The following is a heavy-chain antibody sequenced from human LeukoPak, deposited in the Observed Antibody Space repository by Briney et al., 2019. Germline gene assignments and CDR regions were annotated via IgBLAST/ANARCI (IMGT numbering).Heavy chain of an antibody. Sequence: GGSLRLSCAASGFTVSNNYMTWVRQAPGKGLEWVSLISTGGSPYYTDSVKGRFTISRDNSKNTLFLQMNSLRAEDTAVYYCVRELKPTYYDILTGSGYWGQGTLVTVSS. J-gene: IGHJ4*02. D-gene: IGHD3-9*01. V-gene: IGHV3-53*01. CDR2: ISTGGSP. CDR3: VRELKPTYYDILTGSGY. CDR1: GFTVSNNY.